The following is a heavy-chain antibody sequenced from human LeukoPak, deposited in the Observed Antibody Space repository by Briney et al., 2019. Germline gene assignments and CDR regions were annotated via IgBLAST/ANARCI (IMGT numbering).Heavy chain of an antibody. CDR1: GGSFSGYY. CDR2: INHNGST. V-gene: IGHV4-34*01. Sequence: PSETLSLTCAVYGGSFSGYYWSWIRQPPGKELEWIGEINHNGSTNYNPSLKSRVTISVDTSKNQFSLKLSSVTAADTAVYYCARGLPPPPYYYGMDVWGQGTTVTVSS. J-gene: IGHJ6*02. CDR3: ARGLPPPPYYYGMDV.